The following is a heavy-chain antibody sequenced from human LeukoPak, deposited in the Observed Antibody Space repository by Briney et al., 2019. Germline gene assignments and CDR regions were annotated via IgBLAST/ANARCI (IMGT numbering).Heavy chain of an antibody. CDR2: VSAYGDNT. CDR1: GSTFTNYG. J-gene: IGHJ4*02. CDR3: ARDCIGCHGFDH. D-gene: IGHD2-15*01. V-gene: IGHV1-18*01. Sequence: GASVKVSFKASGSTFTNYGISWVRQAPGQGLEWMGWVSAYGDNTSYVQKVQGRVTMTTDTSTSTAYMELRSLRSDDTAVYYCARDCIGCHGFDHWGQGTLVTVSS.